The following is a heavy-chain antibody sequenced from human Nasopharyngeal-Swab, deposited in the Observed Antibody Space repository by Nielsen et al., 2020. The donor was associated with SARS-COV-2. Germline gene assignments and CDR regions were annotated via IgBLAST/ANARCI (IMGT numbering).Heavy chain of an antibody. CDR3: ARDLGATLDV. D-gene: IGHD1-26*01. CDR1: GFTFSSYS. CDR2: IWYDGSNK. J-gene: IGHJ4*02. V-gene: IGHV3-33*01. Sequence: GESLKISCAASGFTFSSYSMHWVRQAPGKGLEWVAVIWYDGSNKYYADSVKGRFTISRDNSKNTLYLQMSSLRAEDTAVYYCARDLGATLDVWGQGTLVTASS.